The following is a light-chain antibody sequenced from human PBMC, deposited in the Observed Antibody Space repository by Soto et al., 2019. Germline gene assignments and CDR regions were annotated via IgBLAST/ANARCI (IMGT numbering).Light chain of an antibody. CDR1: QDIASY. Sequence: IQLTQSPSSLSASIGDRVTITCRASQDIASYLAWYQQKPGNAPKLLIYAASTLHSGVPSRFSGSGSGKDFTLTISSLQPEDFVTYYCQQLNVNLLFGQGTKLEIK. V-gene: IGKV1-9*01. CDR2: AAS. CDR3: QQLNVNLL. J-gene: IGKJ2*01.